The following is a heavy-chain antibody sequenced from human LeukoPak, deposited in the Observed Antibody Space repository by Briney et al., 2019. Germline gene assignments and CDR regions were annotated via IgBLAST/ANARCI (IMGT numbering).Heavy chain of an antibody. Sequence: GGSLRLSRAASGFTFSSYAMSWVRQAPGKGLEWVSAISGSGGSTYYADSVKGRFTISRDNSKNTLYLQMNSLRAEDTAVYYCAKGFFDSSSYDYWGQGTLVTVSS. V-gene: IGHV3-23*01. CDR3: AKGFFDSSSYDY. CDR2: ISGSGGST. CDR1: GFTFSSYA. J-gene: IGHJ4*02. D-gene: IGHD3-22*01.